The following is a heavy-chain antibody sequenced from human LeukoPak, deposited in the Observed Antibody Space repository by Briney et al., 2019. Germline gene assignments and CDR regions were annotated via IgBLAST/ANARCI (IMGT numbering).Heavy chain of an antibody. CDR2: IYSGGST. Sequence: GGSLRLFCAASGFTVSSNYMSWVRQAPGKGLEWVSVIYSGGSTYYADSVKGRFTISRDNPKNTLYLQMNSLRAEDTAVYYCARENYGDYPEDYWGQGTLVTVSS. D-gene: IGHD4-17*01. V-gene: IGHV3-66*02. CDR3: ARENYGDYPEDY. J-gene: IGHJ4*02. CDR1: GFTVSSNY.